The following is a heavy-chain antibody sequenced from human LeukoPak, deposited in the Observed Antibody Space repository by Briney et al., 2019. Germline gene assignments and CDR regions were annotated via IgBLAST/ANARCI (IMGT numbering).Heavy chain of an antibody. Sequence: SETLSLTCTVSGGSISSYYWSWIRQPPGKGLEWIGYIYYSGSTNYNPSLKSRVTISVDTSKNQFSLKLSSVTAADTAVYYCARSRGGYDPMGIDYWGQGTLVTVSS. CDR1: GGSISSYY. CDR2: IYYSGST. CDR3: ARSRGGYDPMGIDY. V-gene: IGHV4-59*01. D-gene: IGHD5-12*01. J-gene: IGHJ4*02.